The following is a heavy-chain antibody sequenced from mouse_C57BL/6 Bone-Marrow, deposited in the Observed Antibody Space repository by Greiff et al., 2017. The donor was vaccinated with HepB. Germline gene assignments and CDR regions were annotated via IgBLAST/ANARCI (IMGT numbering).Heavy chain of an antibody. J-gene: IGHJ1*03. CDR1: GYTFTSYW. D-gene: IGHD2-3*01. CDR2: IYPGSGST. Sequence: QVHVKQSGAELVKPGASVKMSCKASGYTFTSYWITWVKQRPGQGLEWIGDIYPGSGSTNYNEKFKSKATLTVDTSSSTAYMQLSSLTSEDSAVYYCARSRWLLRDYWYFDVWGTGTTVTVSS. V-gene: IGHV1-55*01. CDR3: ARSRWLLRDYWYFDV.